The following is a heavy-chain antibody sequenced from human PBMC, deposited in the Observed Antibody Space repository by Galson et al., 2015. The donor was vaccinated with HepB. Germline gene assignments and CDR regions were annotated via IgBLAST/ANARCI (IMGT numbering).Heavy chain of an antibody. D-gene: IGHD2-15*01. CDR3: ARGALVAVVAATQNNWFAP. Sequence: SVKVSCKASGYTFSSYSITWVRQAPGQGLEWMGWISPYDRKTNYAQKFQGRVTMTTDTSTTTAYMELRSLRSDDTAVYFCARGALVAVVAATQNNWFAPWGQGTLVTVSS. CDR1: GYTFSSYS. CDR2: ISPYDRKT. V-gene: IGHV1-18*01. J-gene: IGHJ5*02.